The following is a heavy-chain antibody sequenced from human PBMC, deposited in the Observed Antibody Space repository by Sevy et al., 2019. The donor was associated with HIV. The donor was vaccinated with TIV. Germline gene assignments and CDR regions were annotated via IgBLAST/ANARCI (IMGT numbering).Heavy chain of an antibody. CDR3: ARTTPYYYYAVDV. J-gene: IGHJ6*02. D-gene: IGHD4-17*01. Sequence: KQSQTLSLTCSVSGDSISGYYWSWIRQPPGKGLQWIGYIYYSGFTNYNPSLKSRVTISEDTSKNQLSLRVTSVTAADTAVYYCARTTPYYYYAVDVWGQGTTVTVSS. V-gene: IGHV4-59*01. CDR1: GDSISGYY. CDR2: IYYSGFT.